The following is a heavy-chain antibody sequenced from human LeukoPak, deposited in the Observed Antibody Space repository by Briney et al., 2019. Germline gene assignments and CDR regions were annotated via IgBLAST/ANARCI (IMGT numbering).Heavy chain of an antibody. D-gene: IGHD2-2*01. CDR1: GFTFSSYW. V-gene: IGHV3-7*01. CDR2: IKQDGSEK. CDR3: ARGIVVVPAANNWFDP. J-gene: IGHJ5*02. Sequence: GGSLRLSCAASGFTFSSYWMSWVRQAPGKGLEWVANIKQDGSEKYYVDSVKGRFTISRDNAKNSLYLQMNSLRAEDTAVYYCARGIVVVPAANNWFDPWGQGTLVTVSS.